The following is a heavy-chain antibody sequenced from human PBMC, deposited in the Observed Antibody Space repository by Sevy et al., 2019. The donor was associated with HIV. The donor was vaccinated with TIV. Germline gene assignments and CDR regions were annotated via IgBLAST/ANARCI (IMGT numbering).Heavy chain of an antibody. CDR1: GFTFSSYW. CDR3: ARDSSGYLGAYWYFDL. CDR2: INSEGSST. D-gene: IGHD3-22*01. V-gene: IGHV3-74*01. Sequence: GGSLRLSCAASGFTFSSYWMHWVRQAPGKGLVWVSRINSEGSSTSYAGSVKGRFTISRDNAKNTLYLQMNGLRAEDTAVYYCARDSSGYLGAYWYFDLWGRGTLVTVSS. J-gene: IGHJ2*01.